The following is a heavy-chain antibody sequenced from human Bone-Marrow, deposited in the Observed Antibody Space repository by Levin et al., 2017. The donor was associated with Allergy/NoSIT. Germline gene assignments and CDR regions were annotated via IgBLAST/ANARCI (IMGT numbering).Heavy chain of an antibody. J-gene: IGHJ4*02. CDR3: ARALGDSNSGFIDF. V-gene: IGHV1-18*01. CDR1: GYTFTSFG. D-gene: IGHD6-13*01. Sequence: ASVKVSCKTSGYTFTSFGIIWLRQAPGQGLEWVGWVSAYNGDRNYAQKLQGRVTMTTDTSTSTGYMELTRLRSDDTAVYYCARALGDSNSGFIDFWGQGTLVTVSS. CDR2: VSAYNGDR.